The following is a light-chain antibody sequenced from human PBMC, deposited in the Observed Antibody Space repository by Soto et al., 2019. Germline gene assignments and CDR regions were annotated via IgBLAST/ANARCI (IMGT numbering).Light chain of an antibody. CDR1: RSNIGAGYD. Sequence: QSVLTQPPSLSGAPGQRVTISCTGSRSNIGAGYDVHWYQHLPGTAPKVLIFDNSNRPSGVPDRFSGSKSGTSASLAITGLQAEYEAVYYCHSYDVSLRGPAFGGGPKVTVL. V-gene: IGLV1-40*01. CDR3: HSYDVSLRGPA. CDR2: DNS. J-gene: IGLJ2*01.